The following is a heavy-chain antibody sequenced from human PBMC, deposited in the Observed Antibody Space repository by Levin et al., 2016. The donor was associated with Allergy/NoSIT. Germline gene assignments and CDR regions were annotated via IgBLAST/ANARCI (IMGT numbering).Heavy chain of an antibody. CDR2: IYYSGST. D-gene: IGHD3-3*01. J-gene: IGHJ6*02. Sequence: WIRQPPGKGLEWIGYIYYSGSTYYNPSLKSRVTISVDTSKNQFSLKLSSVTAADTAVYYCARGSLNYDFWSGCYYYYGMDVWGQGITVTVSS. CDR3: ARGSLNYDFWSGCYYYYGMDV. V-gene: IGHV4-31*02.